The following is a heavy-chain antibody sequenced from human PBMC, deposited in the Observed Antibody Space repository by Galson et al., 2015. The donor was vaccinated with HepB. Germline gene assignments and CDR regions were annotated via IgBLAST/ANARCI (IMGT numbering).Heavy chain of an antibody. CDR2: ISSRSNYT. D-gene: IGHD3-10*01. V-gene: IGHV3-11*06. J-gene: IGHJ5*02. CDR1: GFSFSDSY. CDR3: ARGGGLLWFGEAPDP. Sequence: SLRLSCAASGFSFSDSYMSWIRQAPEKGLEWVSYISSRSNYTKHADSVKGRFTISRDNAKNSLYLQMNSLRPEDTAVYYCARGGGLLWFGEAPDPWGQGTLVTVSS.